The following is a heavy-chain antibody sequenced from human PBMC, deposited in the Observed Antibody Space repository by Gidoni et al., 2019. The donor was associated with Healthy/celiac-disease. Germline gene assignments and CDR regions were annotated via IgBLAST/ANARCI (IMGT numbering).Heavy chain of an antibody. CDR1: EFTFSDYY. Sequence: APEFTFSDYYMSWIRQAPGKGLEWVSYISSSGSTIYYADSVKGRFTISRDNAKNSLYLQMNSLRAEDTAVYYCARYCSGGSCYAASNNYDYIWGSYRYDAYYFDYWGQGTLVTVSS. CDR2: ISSSGSTI. CDR3: ARYCSGGSCYAASNNYDYIWGSYRYDAYYFDY. D-gene: IGHD3-16*02. J-gene: IGHJ4*02. V-gene: IGHV3-11*01.